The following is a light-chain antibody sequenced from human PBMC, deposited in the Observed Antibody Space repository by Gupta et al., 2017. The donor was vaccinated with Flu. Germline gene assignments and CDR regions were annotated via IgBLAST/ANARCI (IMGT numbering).Light chain of an antibody. CDR3: QQYNSYPWT. CDR1: QSISSW. V-gene: IGKV1-5*03. Sequence: DMHMTQSLSTLSASVGDRDTITCRASQSISSWLAWYQQKPGKAPKLLIYKASSLESGVPSRFSGSGSGTEFTLTISSLQPDDFATYYCQQYNSYPWTFGQGTKVEIK. CDR2: KAS. J-gene: IGKJ1*01.